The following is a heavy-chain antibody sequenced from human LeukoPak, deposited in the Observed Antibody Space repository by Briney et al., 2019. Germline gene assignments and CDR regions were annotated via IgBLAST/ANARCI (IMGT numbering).Heavy chain of an antibody. CDR2: VRSGGAT. J-gene: IGHJ4*02. CDR1: GITVSSNS. Sequence: GGSLRLSCAASGITVSSNSMSWVRQAPGKGLEWVSLVRSGGATHYVDSVKDRFIISRDNSKNTLYLQMDSLRVEDTAVYYCAREEGPLDYWGQGALVTVSS. CDR3: AREEGPLDY. V-gene: IGHV3-66*01.